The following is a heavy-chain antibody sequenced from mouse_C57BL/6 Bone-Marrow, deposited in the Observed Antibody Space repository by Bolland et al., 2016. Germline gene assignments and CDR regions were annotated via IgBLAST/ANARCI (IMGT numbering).Heavy chain of an antibody. Sequence: GNIYPSDSETHYNQKFKDKATLTVDKSSSTAYMQLSSLTSEDSAVYYCARGLAMDYWGQGTS. J-gene: IGHJ4*01. V-gene: IGHV1-61*01. CDR3: ARGLAMDY. CDR2: IYPSDSET.